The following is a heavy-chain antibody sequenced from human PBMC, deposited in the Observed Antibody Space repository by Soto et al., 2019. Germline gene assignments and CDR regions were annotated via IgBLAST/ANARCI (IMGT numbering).Heavy chain of an antibody. D-gene: IGHD3-9*01. CDR2: ISGNGGST. V-gene: IGHV3-23*01. Sequence: GGSLRLSCAASGFTFSSYAMSWVRQAPGKGLEWVSAISGNGGSTYYADSVKGQFTISRDNSKNTLYLQMNSLRAEDTAVYYCAKDLYCDILTAGWPNGDAFDIWGQGTMVTVSS. J-gene: IGHJ3*02. CDR1: GFTFSSYA. CDR3: AKDLYCDILTAGWPNGDAFDI.